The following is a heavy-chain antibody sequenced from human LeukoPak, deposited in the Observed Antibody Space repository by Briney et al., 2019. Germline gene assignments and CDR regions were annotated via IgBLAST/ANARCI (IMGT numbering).Heavy chain of an antibody. Sequence: ASVKVSCKASGYTFTTYAMNWVRQAPGQGLEWMGWINTNTGDPTYAQGFTGRFVFSLDTSVSTAYLQISSLKAEDTAVYYCARDQSSSWTHYYYMDVWGKGTTVTVSS. J-gene: IGHJ6*03. CDR3: ARDQSSSWTHYYYMDV. CDR1: GYTFTTYA. D-gene: IGHD6-13*01. V-gene: IGHV7-4-1*02. CDR2: INTNTGDP.